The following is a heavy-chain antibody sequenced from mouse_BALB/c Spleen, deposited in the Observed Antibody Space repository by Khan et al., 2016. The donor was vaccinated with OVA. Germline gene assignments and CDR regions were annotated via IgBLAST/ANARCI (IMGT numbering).Heavy chain of an antibody. CDR3: ARMKKVVASSFDY. J-gene: IGHJ2*01. CDR2: TNPTNGRT. V-gene: IGHV1S81*02. CDR1: GYTFTSYW. Sequence: QVQLKQSGAELVKAGASVTMSCKASGYTFTSYWMHWVKQRLGQGLEWFAETNPTNGRTYYNEKFKSKATLTEDTSCSTAYMLLSGPTFEDSAVYYCARMKKVVASSFDYWGQGTTLTVSS. D-gene: IGHD1-1*01.